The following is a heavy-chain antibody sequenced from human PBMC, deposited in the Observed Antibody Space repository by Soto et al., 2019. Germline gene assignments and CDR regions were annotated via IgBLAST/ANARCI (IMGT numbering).Heavy chain of an antibody. CDR2: IYHSGST. Sequence: QVQLQESGPGLVKPSQTLSLTCTVSGGSISSSGYSWSWIRQHPGKGLEWIGYIYHSGSTYYSPSLKTRVTISVDTSKNHLSLRLSSVTAADTAMYYCARGSYYYESGTYPYYFDYWGLGTLVTVSS. D-gene: IGHD3-22*01. J-gene: IGHJ4*02. CDR1: GGSISSSGYS. CDR3: ARGSYYYESGTYPYYFDY. V-gene: IGHV4-31*03.